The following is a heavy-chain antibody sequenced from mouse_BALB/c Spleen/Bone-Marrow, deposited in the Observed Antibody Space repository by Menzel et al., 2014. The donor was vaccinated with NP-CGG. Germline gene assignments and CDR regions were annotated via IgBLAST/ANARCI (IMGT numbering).Heavy chain of an antibody. CDR2: IDPANDNT. Sequence: EVQLQQSGAGLVKPGASVKLSCTASGFNIKATYMHWVKQRPEQGLEWIGRIDPANDNTQYDPNFQDNATITADTCSNQAYLQLSSRTSEDATVYFCAPLTGKFEYWGQGTPLTGSS. V-gene: IGHV14-3*02. J-gene: IGHJ2*01. D-gene: IGHD4-1*01. CDR3: APLTGKFEY. CDR1: GFNIKATY.